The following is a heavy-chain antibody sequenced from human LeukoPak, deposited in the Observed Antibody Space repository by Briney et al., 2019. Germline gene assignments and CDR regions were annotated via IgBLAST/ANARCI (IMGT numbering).Heavy chain of an antibody. CDR3: ARDGTLNYYDSSGYYYVGYYFDY. Sequence: ASVKVSCKASGGTFSSYAISWVRQAPGQGLEWVGGIIPIFGTANYAQKFQGRVTITADESTSTAYMELSSLRSEDTAVYYCARDGTLNYYDSSGYYYVGYYFDYWGQGTLVTVSS. CDR1: GGTFSSYA. D-gene: IGHD3-22*01. J-gene: IGHJ4*02. V-gene: IGHV1-69*13. CDR2: IIPIFGTA.